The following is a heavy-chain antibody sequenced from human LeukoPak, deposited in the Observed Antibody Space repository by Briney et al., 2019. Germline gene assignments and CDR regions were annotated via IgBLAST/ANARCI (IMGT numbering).Heavy chain of an antibody. V-gene: IGHV3-9*01. J-gene: IGHJ4*02. CDR3: AKAGSGWYLDENDY. CDR1: GFDFDDYA. CDR2: ISWNSDTI. D-gene: IGHD6-19*01. Sequence: GGSLRLSCAASGFDFDDYAMHWVRQAPGKGLEWVSSISWNSDTIYYADSVKGRFTISRDNAKNSLYLQMNSLRAEDTAVYYCAKAGSGWYLDENDYWGQGTLVTVSS.